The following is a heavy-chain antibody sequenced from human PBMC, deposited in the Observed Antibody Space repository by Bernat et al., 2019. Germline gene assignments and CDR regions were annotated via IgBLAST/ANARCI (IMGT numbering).Heavy chain of an antibody. V-gene: IGHV3-66*01. CDR1: GFTVSNNY. CDR3: ARTVRGPSCKSTSCYDY. J-gene: IGHJ4*02. Sequence: EVQLMESGGGLVQPGGSLRLSCAVSGFTVSNNYMSWVRQAPGKGLEWVSVIYSGGGTHYIDSVKGRFTVFRDSSKNTVYLQMYSLRAEDTAVYYCARTVRGPSCKSTSCYDYWGQGSLVTVSS. D-gene: IGHD2-2*01. CDR2: IYSGGGT.